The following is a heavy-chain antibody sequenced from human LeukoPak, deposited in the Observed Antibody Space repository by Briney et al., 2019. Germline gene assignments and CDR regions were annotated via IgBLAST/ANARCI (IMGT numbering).Heavy chain of an antibody. V-gene: IGHV3-23*01. CDR3: AKGTTVLTATALDY. J-gene: IGHJ4*02. D-gene: IGHD2-21*02. Sequence: GGSLRLSCAASGFSFSTYAMNWVRQAPGKGLEWVSVIGDSGGSTYYADPVKGRFTISRDNSKNTLYLQMNSLRAEGTAVYYCAKGTTVLTATALDYWGQGTLVTVSS. CDR1: GFSFSTYA. CDR2: IGDSGGST.